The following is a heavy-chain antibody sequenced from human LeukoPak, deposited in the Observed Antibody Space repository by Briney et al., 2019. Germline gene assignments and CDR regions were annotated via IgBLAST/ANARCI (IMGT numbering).Heavy chain of an antibody. CDR3: ARVIMSDWFDP. CDR2: IYYSGST. D-gene: IGHD3-3*01. Sequence: PSETLSLTCTVSGGSISSYYWSWIRQPPGKGLEWIGYIYYSGSTNHNPSLKSRVTISVDTSKNQFSLKLSSVTAADTAVYYCARVIMSDWFDPWGQGTLVTVSS. V-gene: IGHV4-59*01. CDR1: GGSISSYY. J-gene: IGHJ5*02.